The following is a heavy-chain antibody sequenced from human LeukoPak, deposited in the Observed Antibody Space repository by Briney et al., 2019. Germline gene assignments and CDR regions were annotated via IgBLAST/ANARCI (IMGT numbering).Heavy chain of an antibody. CDR2: INHSGST. CDR3: ARGASRYCSSTSCPFDY. CDR1: GGSFSGYY. Sequence: SETLSLTCAVYGGSFSGYYWSWIRQPPGKGLEWFGEINHSGSTNYKSSLKSRITISLDTSKNQFSLKLSSVTAADTAVYYCARGASRYCSSTSCPFDYWGQGTLVTVSS. J-gene: IGHJ4*02. D-gene: IGHD2-2*01. V-gene: IGHV4-34*01.